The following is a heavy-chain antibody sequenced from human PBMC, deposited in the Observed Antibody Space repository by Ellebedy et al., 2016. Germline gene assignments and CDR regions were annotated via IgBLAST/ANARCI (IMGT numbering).Heavy chain of an antibody. CDR1: GFTFSRYA. V-gene: IGHV3-23*01. CDR2: IGKSGDST. Sequence: GGSLRLSCAASGFTFSRYAMSWVRQAPGKGLEWVSTIGKSGDSTHYADSLRGRFTISRDNSKSTLYLQMSSLRAEDTTVYYCAKDVAHDLRLEVTVDHWGQGALVTVSS. D-gene: IGHD3-16*02. J-gene: IGHJ4*02. CDR3: AKDVAHDLRLEVTVDH.